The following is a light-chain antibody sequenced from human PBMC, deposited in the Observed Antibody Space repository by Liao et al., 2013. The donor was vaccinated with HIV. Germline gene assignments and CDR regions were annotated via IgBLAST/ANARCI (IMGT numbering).Light chain of an antibody. CDR3: QAWDIGTGV. CDR1: KLGDKY. J-gene: IGLJ1*01. V-gene: IGLV3-1*01. Sequence: SYELTQPPSVSVSPGQTASITCSADKLGDKYSCWYQQKPGQSPALVIYQDNKRPSGIPERFSGSNSGNTATLTISRVEPGDEADYYCQAWDIGTGVFGTGTKVTVL. CDR2: QDN.